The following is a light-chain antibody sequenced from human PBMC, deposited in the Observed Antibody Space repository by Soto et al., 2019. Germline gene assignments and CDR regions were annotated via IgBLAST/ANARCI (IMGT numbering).Light chain of an antibody. Sequence: QSVLTQPPSVSGALGQTVTISCTATSSSIGANTDVHWYQPVPGTAPKLIMYRNSNRPSGVPDRFSGSKSGTSASLAISGLRVEDEDDYYCQVYDRMLSTYVIVGGGTKLTVL. CDR3: QVYDRMLSTYVI. CDR1: SSSIGANTD. CDR2: RNS. J-gene: IGLJ2*01. V-gene: IGLV1-40*01.